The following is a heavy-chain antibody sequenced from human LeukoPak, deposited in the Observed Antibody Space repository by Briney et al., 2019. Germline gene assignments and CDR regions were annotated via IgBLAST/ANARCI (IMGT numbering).Heavy chain of an antibody. CDR2: IYYSGST. Sequence: SETLSLTCSVSGGSISSSSYCWGWIRQPPGKGLEWIGSIYYSGSTYYNPSLKSRVTISVDTSKNQFSLKLSSVTAADTAVYYCARPTDYGGNSDYWGQGTLVTVSS. CDR3: ARPTDYGGNSDY. D-gene: IGHD4-23*01. CDR1: GGSISSSSYC. J-gene: IGHJ4*02. V-gene: IGHV4-39*01.